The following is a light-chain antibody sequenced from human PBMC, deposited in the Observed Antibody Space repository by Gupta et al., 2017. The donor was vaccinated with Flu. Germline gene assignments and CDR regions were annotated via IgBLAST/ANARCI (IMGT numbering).Light chain of an antibody. J-gene: IGKJ1*01. V-gene: IGKV3-20*01. Sequence: EIVLTQSPGTLSLSPGERATLSCRASQSVSSSYLAWYQQKPGQAPRLLIYGASRGATGIPDRFVGSGSGTDFTLTISRRETEDFAVYSCQQYGSSPPGTFAQGTKVEIK. CDR3: QQYGSSPPGT. CDR1: QSVSSSY. CDR2: GAS.